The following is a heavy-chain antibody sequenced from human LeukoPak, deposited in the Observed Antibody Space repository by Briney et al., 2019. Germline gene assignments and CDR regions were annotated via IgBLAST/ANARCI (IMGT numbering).Heavy chain of an antibody. Sequence: GGSLRLSCAASGFNFSSYGMLWVRQAPGKGLEWVAVIWYDGSNKYYADSVKGRFTISRDNSKNTLYLQMNCLRVEDTAVYYCARGGPEWPLDYWGQGTLVTVST. CDR2: IWYDGSNK. V-gene: IGHV3-33*01. D-gene: IGHD3-3*01. CDR1: GFNFSSYG. J-gene: IGHJ4*02. CDR3: ARGGPEWPLDY.